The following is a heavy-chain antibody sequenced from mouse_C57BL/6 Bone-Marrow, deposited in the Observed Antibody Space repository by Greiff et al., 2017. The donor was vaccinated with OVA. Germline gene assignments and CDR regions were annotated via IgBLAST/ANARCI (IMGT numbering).Heavy chain of an antibody. CDR2: ISDSGSYT. CDR3: ARAYYSNLYAMDY. V-gene: IGHV5-4*03. D-gene: IGHD2-5*01. J-gene: IGHJ4*01. Sequence: EVKVVESGGGLVKPGGSLKLSCAASGFTFSSYAMSWVRQTPEKRLEWVATISDSGSYTYYPDNVKGRFTISRDNAKNNLYLQMSHLKSEDTAMYYCARAYYSNLYAMDYWGQGTSVTVSS. CDR1: GFTFSSYA.